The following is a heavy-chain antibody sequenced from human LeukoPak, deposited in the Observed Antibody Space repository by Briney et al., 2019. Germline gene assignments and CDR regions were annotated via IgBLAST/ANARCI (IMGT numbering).Heavy chain of an antibody. Sequence: GGSLRLSCSASGFTFSSYAIHWVRQAPGMGLEYVSGTSPSGENTFYVDSVKARFIISRDNSKNTVYLQMSSLRTEDTAVYYCVRRFDPWGQGTLVTVSS. V-gene: IGHV3-64D*09. CDR2: TSPSGENT. J-gene: IGHJ5*02. CDR3: VRRFDP. CDR1: GFTFSSYA.